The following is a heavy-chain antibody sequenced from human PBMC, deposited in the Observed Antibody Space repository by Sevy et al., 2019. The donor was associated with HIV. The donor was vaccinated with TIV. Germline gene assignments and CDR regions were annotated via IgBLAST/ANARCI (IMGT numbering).Heavy chain of an antibody. CDR3: AGENAWGRGYS. D-gene: IGHD1-26*01. V-gene: IGHV4-59*11. CDR2: IYYNGNI. J-gene: IGHJ4*02. Sequence: SETLSLTCTVSGGSITSLYWNWIRQPPGKGLEWIANIYYNGNINYNPSLKSRFTLSLDTSKNQLSLRLSSVTAADTAMYYCAGENAWGRGYSWGQGTLVTVSS. CDR1: GGSITSLY.